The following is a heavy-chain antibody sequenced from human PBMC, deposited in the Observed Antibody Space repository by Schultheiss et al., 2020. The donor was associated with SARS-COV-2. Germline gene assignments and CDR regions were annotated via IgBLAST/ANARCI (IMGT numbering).Heavy chain of an antibody. D-gene: IGHD6-13*01. CDR2: INHSGGT. CDR3: ARVKDSSSLMSNYYYYGMDV. J-gene: IGHJ6*02. Sequence: SQTLSLTCTVSGGSISSYYWNWIRQAPGKGLEWIGEINHSGGTNYNPSLESRVSISVDTSKNQFSLKLSSVTAADTAVYYCARVKDSSSLMSNYYYYGMDVWGQGTTVTVSS. V-gene: IGHV4-34*01. CDR1: GGSISSYY.